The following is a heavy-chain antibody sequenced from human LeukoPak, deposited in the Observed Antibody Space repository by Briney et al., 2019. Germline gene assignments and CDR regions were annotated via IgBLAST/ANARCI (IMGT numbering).Heavy chain of an antibody. J-gene: IGHJ6*02. Sequence: GGSLRLSCAASGFTFSSYWMSWVRQAPGKGLEWVANIKQDGSEKYYVDSVKGRFTISRDNAKNSLYLQMNSLRAEDTAVYYCARDGIAVAGYYGMDVWGQGTTVAVSS. CDR1: GFTFSSYW. CDR3: ARDGIAVAGYYGMDV. CDR2: IKQDGSEK. D-gene: IGHD6-19*01. V-gene: IGHV3-7*05.